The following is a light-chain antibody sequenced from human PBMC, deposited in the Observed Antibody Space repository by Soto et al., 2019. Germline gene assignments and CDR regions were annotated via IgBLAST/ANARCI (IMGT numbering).Light chain of an antibody. V-gene: IGLV2-14*01. CDR2: EVS. CDR1: SSDVGGYNY. Sequence: QSVLTQPASVSGSPGQSITISCTGTSSDVGGYNYVSWYQQHPGKSPKLMIYEVSNRPSGVSNRFSGSKCGNTASLTISGLQAEDEADYYCSSYTSSSAYIFGTGTKVTVL. J-gene: IGLJ1*01. CDR3: SSYTSSSAYI.